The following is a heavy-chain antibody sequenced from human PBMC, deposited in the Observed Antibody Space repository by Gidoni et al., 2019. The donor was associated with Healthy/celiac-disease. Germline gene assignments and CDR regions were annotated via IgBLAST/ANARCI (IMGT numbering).Heavy chain of an antibody. CDR1: GFTFSSSA. D-gene: IGHD2-2*01. CDR3: AKVDIVVVPAARYYYGMDV. CDR2: ISGSVGST. Sequence: EVQLLESGGGLVQPGGSLRLSCAASGFTFSSSAMRWGRQAPGKGLEWVSAISGSVGSTYYADSVKGRFTISRDNSKNTLYLQMNSLRAEDTAVYYCAKVDIVVVPAARYYYGMDVWGQGTTVTVSS. V-gene: IGHV3-23*01. J-gene: IGHJ6*02.